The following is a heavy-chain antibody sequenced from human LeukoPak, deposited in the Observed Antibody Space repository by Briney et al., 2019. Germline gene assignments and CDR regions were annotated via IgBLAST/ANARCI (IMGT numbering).Heavy chain of an antibody. D-gene: IGHD1-26*01. J-gene: IGHJ4*02. CDR1: GFSFSDHY. CDR2: IRNKANSYGT. Sequence: GGSLRLSCAASGFSFSDHYMDWVRLVPGKGLEWVGRIRNKANSYGTEYAASVKGRFTISRDDSKDSLYLQMNSLRSEDTALYYCTRVRLGASTRYFDYWGQGTLVTVSS. CDR3: TRVRLGASTRYFDY. V-gene: IGHV3-72*01.